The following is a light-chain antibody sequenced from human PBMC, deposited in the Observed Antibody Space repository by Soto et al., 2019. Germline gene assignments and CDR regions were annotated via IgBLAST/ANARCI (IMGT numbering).Light chain of an antibody. CDR1: RGVGNS. CDR3: QKYDSAPFI. V-gene: IGKV1-27*01. CDR2: GAS. J-gene: IGKJ3*01. Sequence: DVQMTQSPPSLYASVGDRVTITCRASRGVGNSLAWYQQKPGKVPTLLIYGASTLESGVPSRFSGSGSGTFFTLIINSLQPDDVATYYCQKYDSAPFIFGPGSKVNLK.